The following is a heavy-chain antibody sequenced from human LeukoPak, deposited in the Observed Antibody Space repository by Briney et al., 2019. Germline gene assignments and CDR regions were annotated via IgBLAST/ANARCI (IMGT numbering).Heavy chain of an antibody. CDR2: IKQDGSEK. J-gene: IGHJ5*02. D-gene: IGHD2-8*01. V-gene: IGHV3-7*01. CDR3: ARYASRFDP. CDR1: GFTFSNSW. Sequence: GGSLRLSCAASGFTFSNSWMTWVRQAPGKGLEWVANIKQDGSEKYYVDSVKGRFTISRDNAKNLLYLQMNSLRAEDTAVYYCARYASRFDPWGQGTLVTVSS.